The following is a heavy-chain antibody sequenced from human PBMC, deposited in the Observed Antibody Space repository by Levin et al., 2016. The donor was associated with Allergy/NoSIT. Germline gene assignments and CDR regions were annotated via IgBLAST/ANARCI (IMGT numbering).Heavy chain of an antibody. D-gene: IGHD3-3*01. CDR1: GFTFSSYW. CDR3: ARVYYDFWSGYWDY. CDR2: IKQDGSEK. V-gene: IGHV3-7*03. Sequence: GESLKISCAASGFTFSSYWMSWVRQAPGKGLEWVANIKQDGSEKYYVDSVKGRFTISRDNAKNSLYLQMNSLRAEDTAVYYCARVYYDFWSGYWDYWGQGTLVTVSS. J-gene: IGHJ4*02.